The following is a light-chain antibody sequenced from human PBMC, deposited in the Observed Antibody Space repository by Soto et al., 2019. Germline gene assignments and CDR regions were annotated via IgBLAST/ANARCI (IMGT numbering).Light chain of an antibody. CDR1: QYINTR. CDR2: QTS. V-gene: IGKV3-11*01. CDR3: HQRQSWPRT. Sequence: ILFTQSPATLSSFPGDRVTLSCRASQYINTRLAWYQHRPGQAPRLLIYQTSLRAAGIPARFSASGSGTDFTLTISDVQPEDFALYYCHQRQSWPRTFGQGTRWIS. J-gene: IGKJ1*01.